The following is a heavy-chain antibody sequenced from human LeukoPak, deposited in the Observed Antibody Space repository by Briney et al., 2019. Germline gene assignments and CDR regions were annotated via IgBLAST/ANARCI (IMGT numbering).Heavy chain of an antibody. CDR1: GFTFDDYS. CDR3: ARDHSGWDYFDY. CDR2: ISSSSSTI. V-gene: IGHV3-48*01. Sequence: GGSLRLSCAASGFTFDDYSMHWVRQAPGKGLEWVSYISSSSSTIYYADSVKGRFTVARDNSKNTLYLQMNSLTVEDTAVYFCARDHSGWDYFDYWGQGTVVSVSS. D-gene: IGHD1-26*01. J-gene: IGHJ4*02.